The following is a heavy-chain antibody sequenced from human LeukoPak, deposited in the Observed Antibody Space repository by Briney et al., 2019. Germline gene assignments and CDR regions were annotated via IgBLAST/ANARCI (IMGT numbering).Heavy chain of an antibody. CDR1: GFTFSSYS. J-gene: IGHJ4*02. D-gene: IGHD6-13*01. CDR3: ARVFGAIAAAGTGSPDY. V-gene: IGHV3-21*01. Sequence: PVGSLRLSCAASGFTFSSYSMNWVRQAPGKGLEWVSSISSSSSYIYYADSVKGRFTISRDNAKNSLYLQMNSLRAEDTAVYYCARVFGAIAAAGTGSPDYWGQGTLVTVSS. CDR2: ISSSSSYI.